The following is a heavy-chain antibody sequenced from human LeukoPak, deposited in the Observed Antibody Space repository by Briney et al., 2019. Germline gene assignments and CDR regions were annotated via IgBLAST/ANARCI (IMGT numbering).Heavy chain of an antibody. Sequence: GGSLRLSCAASGFTFGYYWMSWVRQAPGTGLEWVANIGPDGSEKYYVDSVKGRFTISRENAKSSLFLQMNSLRDEDTAVYYCASGLRGTYWGQGTLVTVSS. V-gene: IGHV3-7*01. CDR3: ASGLRGTY. CDR2: IGPDGSEK. CDR1: GFTFGYYW. J-gene: IGHJ4*02. D-gene: IGHD1-1*01.